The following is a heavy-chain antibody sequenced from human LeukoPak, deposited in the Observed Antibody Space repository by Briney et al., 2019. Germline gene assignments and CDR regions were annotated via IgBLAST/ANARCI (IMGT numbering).Heavy chain of an antibody. V-gene: IGHV3-30-3*01. D-gene: IGHD2-21*02. CDR2: ISYDGSNK. CDR1: GFTFSSYA. J-gene: IGHJ4*02. Sequence: GGSLRLSCAASGFTFSSYAMHWVRQAPGKGLEWVAVISYDGSNKYYADSVKGRFTISRDNSKSTLYLQMNSLRVEDTAVYYCAREVTDWGQGTLVSVSS. CDR3: AREVTD.